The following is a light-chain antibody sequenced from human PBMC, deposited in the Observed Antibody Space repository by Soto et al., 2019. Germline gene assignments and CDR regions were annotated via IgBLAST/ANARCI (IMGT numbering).Light chain of an antibody. CDR1: QSVSNN. J-gene: IGKJ4*01. CDR3: QQRSNLLT. Sequence: EILMTQSPATLSVSPGEGATLSCRASQSVSNNLAWYQQKPGQAPRLLIYGASTRATGIPARFSGSGSGTDFTLTISSLEPEDFAVYYCQQRSNLLTLGGGTKVDIK. V-gene: IGKV3-11*01. CDR2: GAS.